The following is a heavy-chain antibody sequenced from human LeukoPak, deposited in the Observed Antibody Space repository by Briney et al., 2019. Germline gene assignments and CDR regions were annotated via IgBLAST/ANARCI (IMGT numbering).Heavy chain of an antibody. CDR1: GGSISSSSYY. Sequence: SEALSLTCTVSGGSISSSSYYWGWIRQPPGKGLEWIGSIYYSGSTYYNPSLKSRVTISVDTSKNQFSLKLSSVTAADTAVYYCARVNRAWFDPWGQGTLVTVSS. J-gene: IGHJ5*02. D-gene: IGHD3-10*01. CDR2: IYYSGST. CDR3: ARVNRAWFDP. V-gene: IGHV4-39*07.